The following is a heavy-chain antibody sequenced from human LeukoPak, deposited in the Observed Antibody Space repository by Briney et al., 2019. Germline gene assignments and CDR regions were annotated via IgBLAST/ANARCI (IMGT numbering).Heavy chain of an antibody. J-gene: IGHJ4*02. D-gene: IGHD3-22*01. CDR2: ISWNSGSI. Sequence: PGRCLRLSCAASGFTFDDYAMHWVRQAPGKGLEWGSGISWNSGSIGYADSVKGRFTISRDNAKNSLYLQMNSLRAEDTALYYCAKVYYYYDSSGYYDYWGQGTLVTVSS. V-gene: IGHV3-9*01. CDR1: GFTFDDYA. CDR3: AKVYYYYDSSGYYDY.